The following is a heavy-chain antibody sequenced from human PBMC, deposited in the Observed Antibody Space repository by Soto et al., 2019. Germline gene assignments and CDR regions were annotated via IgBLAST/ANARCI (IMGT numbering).Heavy chain of an antibody. CDR1: GGSMNSYY. J-gene: IGHJ4*01. CDR2: VYYTGST. CDR3: ARRGFSSSWYNDY. V-gene: IGHV4-59*08. D-gene: IGHD6-13*01. Sequence: PSETLSLTCTVSGGSMNSYYWSWIRQPPGKGLEWIGYVYYTGSTNYNPSLKSRVTISVDTSKNQFSLKLTSVTAADTAVYYCARRGFSSSWYNDYWGHGALVTVSS.